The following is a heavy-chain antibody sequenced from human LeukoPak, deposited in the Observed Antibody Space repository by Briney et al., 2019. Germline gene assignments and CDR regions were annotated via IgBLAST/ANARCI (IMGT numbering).Heavy chain of an antibody. J-gene: IGHJ4*02. D-gene: IGHD3-22*01. CDR1: GFTFSSYE. Sequence: GGSLRLSCAASGFTFSSYEMHWVRQAPGKGLEWVSYISSSGSTIYYADSVKGRFTISRDNAKNSLYLQMNSLRAEDTAVYYCARGGWLLQGPFDYWGQGTLVTVSS. V-gene: IGHV3-48*03. CDR3: ARGGWLLQGPFDY. CDR2: ISSSGSTI.